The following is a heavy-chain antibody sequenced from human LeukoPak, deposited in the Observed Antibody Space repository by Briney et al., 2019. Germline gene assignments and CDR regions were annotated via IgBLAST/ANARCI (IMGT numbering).Heavy chain of an antibody. V-gene: IGHV1-3*03. CDR3: ARDNYYDSSGYLGY. J-gene: IGHJ4*02. D-gene: IGHD3-22*01. CDR2: INAGNGNT. Sequence: ASVKVSCKASGYIFISYAMHWVRQAPGQRLEWMGWINAGNGNTKYSQEFQGRVTITRDTSASTAYMELSSLRSEDMAVYYCARDNYYDSSGYLGYWGQGTLVTVSS. CDR1: GYIFISYA.